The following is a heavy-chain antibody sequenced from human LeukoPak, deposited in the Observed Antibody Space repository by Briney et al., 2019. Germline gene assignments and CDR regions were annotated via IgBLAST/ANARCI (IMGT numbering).Heavy chain of an antibody. CDR3: ARDIKTSRTEIAAACTGYYYYGKDV. CDR1: GYTFTGYY. V-gene: IGHV1-2*02. D-gene: IGHD6-13*01. CDR2: INPNSGGT. J-gene: IGHJ6*02. Sequence: GASVKVSCKASGYTFTGYYMHWVRQAPGQGLEWMGWINPNSGGTNYAQKFQGRVTMTRDTSISTAYMELSRLRSDDTAVYYCARDIKTSRTEIAAACTGYYYYGKDVWGQGTTVTVSS.